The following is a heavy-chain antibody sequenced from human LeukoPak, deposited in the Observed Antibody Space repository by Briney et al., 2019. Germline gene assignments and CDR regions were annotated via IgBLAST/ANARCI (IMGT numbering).Heavy chain of an antibody. CDR3: ARHAGTTFSWFDP. Sequence: SETLSLTCTVSGDSISGYYWSWIRQPLGKGLEWIGYIYTSETTYYNPSLKSRVTISMDMSKNQFSLRLNSVAAADPAVYYCARHAGTTFSWFDPWGQGTLVTVSS. CDR1: GDSISGYY. V-gene: IGHV4-4*09. D-gene: IGHD1-7*01. CDR2: IYTSETT. J-gene: IGHJ5*02.